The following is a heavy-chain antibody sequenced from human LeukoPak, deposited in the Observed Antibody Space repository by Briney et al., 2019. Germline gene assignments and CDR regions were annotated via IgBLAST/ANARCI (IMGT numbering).Heavy chain of an antibody. CDR3: AKDARSITGTTFFFDY. Sequence: PGGSLRLSCAASGFTFSSYGMHWVRQAPGKGLEWVAFIRYDGSNKYYADSVKGRFTISRDNSKNTLYLQMNSLRAEDTAVYYCAKDARSITGTTFFFDYWGQGTLVTVSS. CDR1: GFTFSSYG. J-gene: IGHJ4*02. V-gene: IGHV3-30*02. CDR2: IRYDGSNK. D-gene: IGHD1-7*01.